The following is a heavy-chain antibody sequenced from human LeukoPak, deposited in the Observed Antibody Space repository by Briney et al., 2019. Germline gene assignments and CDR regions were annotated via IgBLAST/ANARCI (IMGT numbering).Heavy chain of an antibody. V-gene: IGHV4-31*03. CDR1: GGSISSGGYY. CDR3: AGRYYYDSSGYNDY. D-gene: IGHD3-22*01. CDR2: LYYSGST. J-gene: IGHJ4*02. Sequence: SETLSLTCTVSGGSISSGGYYWNWIRQHPGKGLEWIGSLYYSGSTYYNPSLKSRITISVGTSKNQFSLKLSSLTAADMAVYYCAGRYYYDSSGYNDYWGQGTLVTVSS.